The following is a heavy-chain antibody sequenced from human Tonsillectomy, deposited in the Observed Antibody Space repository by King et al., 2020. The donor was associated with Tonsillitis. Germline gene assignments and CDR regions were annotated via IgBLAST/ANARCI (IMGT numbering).Heavy chain of an antibody. D-gene: IGHD4-17*01. V-gene: IGHV5-51*01. CDR2: IFPADSGT. CDR3: ARPVDLGDYGDWGY. Sequence: EVQLVESGAEVKKPGESLKISCKGSGYTFSNYWIGWVRQMPGKGLEWMGIIFPADSGTRYTPSFQGQVTISVDNSVSTAYLQWSSLKASDTAMYYCARPVDLGDYGDWGYWGQGTLVTVSS. J-gene: IGHJ4*02. CDR1: GYTFSNYW.